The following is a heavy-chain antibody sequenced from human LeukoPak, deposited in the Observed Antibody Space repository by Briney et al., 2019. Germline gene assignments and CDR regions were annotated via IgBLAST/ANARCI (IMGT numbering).Heavy chain of an antibody. V-gene: IGHV3-11*01. CDR2: SSGSSI. CDR1: GFTFSDYY. D-gene: IGHD6-13*01. J-gene: IGHJ4*02. Sequence: GGSLRLSCAASGFTFSDYYMSWIRQAPGKGLEWVPYSSGSSIYYADFVKGRFTISRDNAKNSLYLQMNSLRAEDTAVYYCAREGSSSWYVDYWGQGTLVIVSS. CDR3: AREGSSSWYVDY.